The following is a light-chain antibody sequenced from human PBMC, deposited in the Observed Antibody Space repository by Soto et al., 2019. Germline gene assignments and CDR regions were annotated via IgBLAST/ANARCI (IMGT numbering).Light chain of an antibody. J-gene: IGKJ1*01. CDR1: QTISSW. V-gene: IGKV1-5*03. CDR3: QHYNSYSEA. Sequence: DIQMTQSPSTLSGSVGDRVTITCRASQTISSWLAWYQQKPGKAPKLLIYKASTLKSGVPSRFSGSGSVTEFTRTISRLQPDDFATYYCQHYNSYSEAFGQGTKVELK. CDR2: KAS.